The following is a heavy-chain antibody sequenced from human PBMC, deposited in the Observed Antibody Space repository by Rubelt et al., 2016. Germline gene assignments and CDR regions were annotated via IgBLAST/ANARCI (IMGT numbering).Heavy chain of an antibody. CDR2: IESDGSST. CDR1: GFTFSSYW. J-gene: IGHJ5*01. V-gene: IGHV3-74*01. CDR3: ARDGWFDY. Sequence: EVQLVESGGGLVQPGGSLRLSCAASGFTFSSYWMHWVRQAPGKGLVWVSRIESDGSSTNYADDVKGRFTISRDNAKKTLYLQMNSLRAEDTAVYYCARDGWFDYWGQGTLVTVSS.